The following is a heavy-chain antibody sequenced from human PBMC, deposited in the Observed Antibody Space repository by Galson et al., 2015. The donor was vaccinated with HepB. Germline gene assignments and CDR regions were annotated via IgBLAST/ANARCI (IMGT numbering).Heavy chain of an antibody. CDR3: VRDLTPERGSVGHTDC. CDR2: VNPDTGGT. CDR1: GYRFTGYY. V-gene: IGHV1-2*06. D-gene: IGHD3-10*01. J-gene: IGHJ4*02. Sequence: SVKVSCKASGYRFTGYYMHWVRQAPGQGLEWMGRVNPDTGGTDFALKFQGRVTMTRDTSISTAYMELSRLRSDDTAVYYCVRDLTPERGSVGHTDCWGQGTLVTVSS.